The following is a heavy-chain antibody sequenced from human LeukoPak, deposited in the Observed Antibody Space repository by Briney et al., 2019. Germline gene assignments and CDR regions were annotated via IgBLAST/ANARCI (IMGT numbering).Heavy chain of an antibody. V-gene: IGHV4-4*02. CDR1: GASFTRDNW. CDR2: ISHTGST. J-gene: IGHJ2*01. Sequence: SETLSLTCAVSGASFTRDNWWSWVRQSPGKGLEWIGEISHTGSTNYNPSLKSRVTISMDTSKSQFSLEVNSVTAADTAVYYCARLAHGINFMYWYFDLWGRGTPVTVSS. D-gene: IGHD3-10*01. CDR3: ARLAHGINFMYWYFDL.